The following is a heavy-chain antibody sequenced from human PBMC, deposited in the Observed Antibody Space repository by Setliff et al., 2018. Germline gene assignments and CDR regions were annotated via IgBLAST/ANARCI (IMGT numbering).Heavy chain of an antibody. Sequence: ASVKVSCKASGYTFTGYYMHWVRQAPGQGLEWMGRINPNSGGTNYAQKFQGRVTMTRDTSISTAYMELSRLRSDDTAVYYFARVKAPALYYYMDVWGKGTKVTVSS. CDR3: ARVKAPALYYYMDV. V-gene: IGHV1-2*06. D-gene: IGHD3-16*02. CDR1: GYTFTGYY. CDR2: INPNSGGT. J-gene: IGHJ6*03.